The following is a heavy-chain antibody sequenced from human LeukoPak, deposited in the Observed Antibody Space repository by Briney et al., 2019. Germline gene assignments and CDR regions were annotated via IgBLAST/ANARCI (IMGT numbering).Heavy chain of an antibody. V-gene: IGHV1-8*01. Sequence: ASVKVSCKTSGYTSSKYDVNGVGQATGRELGGMGWMKPNSGQTGYAQRFQGRIIMTRNTSITTAYMQLNSLTSEDTAKYYCARGPPERTYSDFWGQGTLVTVSS. CDR3: ARGPPERTYSDF. CDR1: GYTSSKYD. D-gene: IGHD4-11*01. J-gene: IGHJ4*02. CDR2: MKPNSGQT.